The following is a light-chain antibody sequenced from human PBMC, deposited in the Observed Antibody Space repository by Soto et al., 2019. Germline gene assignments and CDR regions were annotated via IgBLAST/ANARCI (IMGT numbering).Light chain of an antibody. CDR1: QNINTW. J-gene: IGKJ1*01. Sequence: DIQVTQSPSTLSASVGDRVTIACRASQNINTWLAWYQQKPGKAPKLLIYKASNLESGVPSRFRGSGSGTEFTLTILSLQPDDFATYYCQQYENSWTFGQGTKVENK. V-gene: IGKV1-5*03. CDR3: QQYENSWT. CDR2: KAS.